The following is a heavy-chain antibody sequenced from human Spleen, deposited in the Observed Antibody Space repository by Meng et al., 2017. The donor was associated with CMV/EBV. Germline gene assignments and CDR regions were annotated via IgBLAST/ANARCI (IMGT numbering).Heavy chain of an antibody. J-gene: IGHJ6*02. CDR1: GFTFSSFE. CDR2: ISSRGTPI. CDR3: ARDSSSYGMDV. V-gene: IGHV3-48*03. D-gene: IGHD6-6*01. Sequence: GGSLRLSCAASGFTFSSFEMNWVRQAPGKGLEWVSFISSRGTPIYYPDSVKGRFTISRDNAKNSLYLQMNSLRAEDTAVYYCARDSSSYGMDVWGQGTTVTVSS.